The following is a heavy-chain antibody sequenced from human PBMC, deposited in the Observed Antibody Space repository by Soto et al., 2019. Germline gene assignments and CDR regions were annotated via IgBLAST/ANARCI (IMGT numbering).Heavy chain of an antibody. CDR3: ARGYSSGWYAAWFDP. V-gene: IGHV1-18*01. D-gene: IGHD6-19*01. CDR2: ISAYNGNT. Sequence: ASVKVSCKASGYTFTSYGISWVRQAPGQGLEWMGWISAYNGNTNYAQKLQGRVAMTTDTSTSTAYMELRSLRSDDTAVYYCARGYSSGWYAAWFDPWGQGTQVTV. J-gene: IGHJ5*02. CDR1: GYTFTSYG.